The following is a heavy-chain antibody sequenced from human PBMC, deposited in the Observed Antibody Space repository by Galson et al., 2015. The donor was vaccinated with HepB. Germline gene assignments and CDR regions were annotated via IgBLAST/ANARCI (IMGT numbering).Heavy chain of an antibody. CDR3: ARDSAGATTWGGYYYYYMDV. CDR1: GGTFSSYA. Sequence: SVKVSCKASGGTFSSYAISWVRQAPGQGLEWMGGIIPIFGTANYAQKFQGRVTITADESTSTAYMELSSLRSEDTAVYYCARDSAGATTWGGYYYYYMDVWGKGTTVTVSS. V-gene: IGHV1-69*13. J-gene: IGHJ6*03. CDR2: IIPIFGTA. D-gene: IGHD1-26*01.